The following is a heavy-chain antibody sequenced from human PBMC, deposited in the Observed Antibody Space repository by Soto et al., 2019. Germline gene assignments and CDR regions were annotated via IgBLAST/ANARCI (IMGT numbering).Heavy chain of an antibody. CDR2: ISSSGSTI. Sequence: GAVRRSGAGSGGTVSGYYRSWIRQAPGKGLEWVSYISSSGSTIYYADSVKGRFTISRDNAKNSLYLQMNSLRAEDTAVYYCARARLEDTAMVTPWFDPWGQGTLVTVSS. D-gene: IGHD5-18*01. V-gene: IGHV3-11*01. CDR1: GGTVSGYY. CDR3: ARARLEDTAMVTPWFDP. J-gene: IGHJ5*02.